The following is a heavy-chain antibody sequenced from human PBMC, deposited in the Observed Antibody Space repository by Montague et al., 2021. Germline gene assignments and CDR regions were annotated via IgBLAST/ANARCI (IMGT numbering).Heavy chain of an antibody. CDR3: APSLVAGNWFDP. CDR2: IYWDDDT. V-gene: IGHV2-5*02. CDR1: GFSLNYSGVG. J-gene: IGHJ5*02. Sequence: PALVKPTQTLRLTCTFSGFSLNYSGVGVGWIRQPPGKALEWLALIYWDDDTRYNPSLRSRLTITRDTSKNQVVLPLTNVAPVDTATYFCAPSLVAGNWFDPWGQGSLVTVSS.